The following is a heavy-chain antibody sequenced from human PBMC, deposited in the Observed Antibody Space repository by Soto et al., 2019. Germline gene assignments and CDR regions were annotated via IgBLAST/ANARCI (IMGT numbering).Heavy chain of an antibody. V-gene: IGHV1-2*04. Sequence: ASVKVSCKASGYTFTGYYMHWVRQAPGQGLEWMGWINPNSGGTNYAQKFQGWVTMTRDTSISTAYMELSRLRSDDAAAYYCARDPGYCSSTSCYYGMDVWGQGTTVTVSS. D-gene: IGHD2-2*01. CDR1: GYTFTGYY. CDR3: ARDPGYCSSTSCYYGMDV. CDR2: INPNSGGT. J-gene: IGHJ6*02.